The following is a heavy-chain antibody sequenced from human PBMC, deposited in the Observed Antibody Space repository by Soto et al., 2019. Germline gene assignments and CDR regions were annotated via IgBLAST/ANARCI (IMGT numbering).Heavy chain of an antibody. J-gene: IGHJ4*02. Sequence: PGESLKISCKGSGYSFTSYWIGWVRQMPGKGLEWMGIIYPGDSDTRYSPSFQGQVTISADKSISTAYLQWSSLKASDTAMYYCARSTPEGGYSYGYLYYWGQGTLVTVSS. CDR1: GYSFTSYW. V-gene: IGHV5-51*01. CDR3: ARSTPEGGYSYGYLYY. D-gene: IGHD5-18*01. CDR2: IYPGDSDT.